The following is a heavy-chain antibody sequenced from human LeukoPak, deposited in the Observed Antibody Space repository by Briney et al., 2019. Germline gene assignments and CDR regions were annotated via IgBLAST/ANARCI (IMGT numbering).Heavy chain of an antibody. V-gene: IGHV3-21*01. CDR2: ISSGGSYI. J-gene: IGHJ4*02. CDR1: GFTFSTYN. CDR3: ARDGRGYSGYLPAVYFDY. Sequence: GGSLRLSCAASGFTFSTYNMNWVRQAPGKGLEWVSSISSGGSYIYYADSVKGRFTISRDNAKNSLYLQMNSLRAEDPAVYYCARDGRGYSGYLPAVYFDYWGQGTLVTVSS. D-gene: IGHD5-12*01.